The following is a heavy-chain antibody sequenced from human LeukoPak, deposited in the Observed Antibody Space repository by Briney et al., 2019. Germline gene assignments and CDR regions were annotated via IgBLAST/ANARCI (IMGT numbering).Heavy chain of an antibody. Sequence: GGSLRLSCAASGFTFSDYFMSWIRQAPGKGLEWVSYISSSGSTIYYADSVKGRFTISRDNAKNSLYLQMNSLRAEDTAVYYCARDLRTYCTNGVCYPSFGWFDPWGQGTLVTVSS. J-gene: IGHJ5*02. CDR3: ARDLRTYCTNGVCYPSFGWFDP. CDR1: GFTFSDYF. D-gene: IGHD2-8*01. CDR2: ISSSGSTI. V-gene: IGHV3-11*01.